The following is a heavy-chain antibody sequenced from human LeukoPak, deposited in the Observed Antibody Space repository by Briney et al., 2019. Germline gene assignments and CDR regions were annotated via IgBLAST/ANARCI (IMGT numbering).Heavy chain of an antibody. Sequence: GGSLRLSCAASGFTFSSYGMHWVRQAPGKGLEWVAVIWYDGSNKYYADSVKGRFTISRDNSKNTLYLQMNSLRAEDTAVYYCARAKSSGWSFDAFDIWGQGTMVTVSS. D-gene: IGHD6-19*01. CDR2: IWYDGSNK. J-gene: IGHJ3*02. V-gene: IGHV3-33*01. CDR1: GFTFSSYG. CDR3: ARAKSSGWSFDAFDI.